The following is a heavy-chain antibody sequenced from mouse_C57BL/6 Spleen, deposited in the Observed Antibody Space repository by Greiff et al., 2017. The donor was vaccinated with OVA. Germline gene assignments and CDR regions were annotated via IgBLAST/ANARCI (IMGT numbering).Heavy chain of an antibody. Sequence: EVKVVESGGGLVQPGASLRLSCAASGFTFTDYYMSWVRQPPGKAPEWLALIRNKANGYTTEYTASVKGRFTISRDNSQNILYLQMNTLRAEDSTTYYCVKAVFDYDVGDFDYWGQGTTLTVSS. V-gene: IGHV7-4*01. D-gene: IGHD2-4*01. CDR1: GFTFTDYY. J-gene: IGHJ2*01. CDR3: VKAVFDYDVGDFDY. CDR2: IRNKANGYTT.